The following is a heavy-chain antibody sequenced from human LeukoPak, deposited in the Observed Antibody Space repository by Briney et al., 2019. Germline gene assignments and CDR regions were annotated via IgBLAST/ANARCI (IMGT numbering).Heavy chain of an antibody. CDR2: IIPIFGTA. CDR3: ASYAGSARTANNWFDP. D-gene: IGHD6-6*01. Sequence: SVKVSCKASGGTFSSYAISWVRQAPGQGLEWMGGIIPIFGTANYAQKFQGRVTITTDESTSTAYMELSSQRSEDTAVYYCASYAGSARTANNWFDPWGQGTLVTVSS. CDR1: GGTFSSYA. J-gene: IGHJ5*02. V-gene: IGHV1-69*05.